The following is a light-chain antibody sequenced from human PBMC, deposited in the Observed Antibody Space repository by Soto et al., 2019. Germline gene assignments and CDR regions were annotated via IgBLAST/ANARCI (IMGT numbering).Light chain of an antibody. CDR2: AAS. V-gene: IGKV1-39*01. CDR3: QQSHNIPST. J-gene: IGKJ4*02. Sequence: DTQLTQSPSSLCRSLVARFNITCLASQSISTYLNWYQQKSGKAPKLLIFAASTLESEVPSRFSGGGSGTDFTLTINSLQTEDSAIYYCQQSHNIPSTFGRGTKVDI. CDR1: QSISTY.